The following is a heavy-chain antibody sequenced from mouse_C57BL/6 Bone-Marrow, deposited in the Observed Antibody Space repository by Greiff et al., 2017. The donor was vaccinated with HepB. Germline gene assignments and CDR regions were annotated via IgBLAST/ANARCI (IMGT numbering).Heavy chain of an antibody. Sequence: EVKLVESGPELVKPGASVKISCKASGYSFTDYNMNWVKQSNGKSLEWIGVINPNYGTTSYNQKFKGKATLTVDQSSSTAYMQLNSLTSEDSAVYYCARASDGYDWDWYFDVWGTGTTVTVSS. V-gene: IGHV1-39*01. CDR1: GYSFTDYN. CDR3: ARASDGYDWDWYFDV. D-gene: IGHD2-2*01. CDR2: INPNYGTT. J-gene: IGHJ1*03.